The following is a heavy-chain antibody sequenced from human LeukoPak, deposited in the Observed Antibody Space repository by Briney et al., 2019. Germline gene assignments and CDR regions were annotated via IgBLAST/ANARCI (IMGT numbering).Heavy chain of an antibody. J-gene: IGHJ4*02. Sequence: GGSLRLSCEASGFTFSSHGMYWVRQAPGKGLEWVALIWYDGSNKYYADSVKGRFTITRDNPNNTQYLQMNSLRADDTAVYYCARSGRGYYDSLDHWGQGDLVTVSS. CDR1: GFTFSSHG. CDR3: ARSGRGYYDSLDH. CDR2: IWYDGSNK. D-gene: IGHD3-22*01. V-gene: IGHV3-33*07.